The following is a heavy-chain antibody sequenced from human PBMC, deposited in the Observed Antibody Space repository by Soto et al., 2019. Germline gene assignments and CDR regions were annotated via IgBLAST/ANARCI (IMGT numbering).Heavy chain of an antibody. J-gene: IGHJ6*02. CDR2: IWSDGSNK. CDR1: GFTFSSYG. CDR3: ARRSSGTYGMDV. V-gene: IGHV3-33*01. D-gene: IGHD1-26*01. Sequence: QVQLVESGEGVVQPGRSLRLSCAASGFTFSSYGIHWVRQAPGKGLEWVAIIWSDGSNKYYADSVKGRLTISRDNPKNTVYLQMDSLRAEDTAVYYCARRSSGTYGMDVWGQGTTVTVSS.